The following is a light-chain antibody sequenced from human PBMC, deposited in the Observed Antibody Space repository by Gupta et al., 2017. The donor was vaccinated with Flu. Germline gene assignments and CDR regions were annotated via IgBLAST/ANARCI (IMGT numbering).Light chain of an antibody. J-gene: IGKJ3*01. CDR3: QQSHNTPFT. CDR2: GAS. CDR1: QKISSN. V-gene: IGKV1-39*01. Sequence: PSSLSASVGDRVAITCRSSQKISSNLNWYQQKPGKAPRLLIYGASTWQSGVPSRFSDDGYGTDFTLTIKGLLPEDFAVYYCQQSHNTPFTFGHGTRMEIK.